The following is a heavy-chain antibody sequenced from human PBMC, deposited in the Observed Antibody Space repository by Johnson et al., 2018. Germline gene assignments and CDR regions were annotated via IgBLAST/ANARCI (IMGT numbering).Heavy chain of an antibody. CDR2: INHSGST. Sequence: QLQQWGAGLVKASETLSLTCDVYGGSLSGYYWSWIRQPPGEGLEWIGEINHSGSTNYNPSLKSRVTTSVDTSKNQFSLNLRSVTAADTALYYCTRHMQVVASSLLDYWGQGTLVTVSS. CDR3: TRHMQVVASSLLDY. CDR1: GGSLSGYY. D-gene: IGHD2-15*01. V-gene: IGHV4-34*01. J-gene: IGHJ4*02.